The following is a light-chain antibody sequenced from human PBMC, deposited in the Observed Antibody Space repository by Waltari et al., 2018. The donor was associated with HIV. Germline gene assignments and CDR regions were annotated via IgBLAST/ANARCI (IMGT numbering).Light chain of an antibody. J-gene: IGKJ1*01. CDR1: QSFSSN. CDR2: GAS. Sequence: EIVMTQSPATLSVSPGDRATLSCRASQSFSSNLAWYQQEPGQAPRLLIYGASTRATGIPARFSGSGYGTDFTLTISSLQSEDFAVYYCQQYNKWPWTFGQGTKVEIK. V-gene: IGKV3-15*01. CDR3: QQYNKWPWT.